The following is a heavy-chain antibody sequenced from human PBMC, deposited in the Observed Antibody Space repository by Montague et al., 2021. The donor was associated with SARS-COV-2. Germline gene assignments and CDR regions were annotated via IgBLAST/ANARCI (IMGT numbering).Heavy chain of an antibody. D-gene: IGHD6-19*01. Sequence: SLRPSCAASGFTFNNYAMHWVRQAPGKGLEWVAIISYDGSNKYYADSMKGRFAISRDNSKNTLYLQMNSLRAEDTAVYYCVRASLIKARIAVAGTTVYWGQGTLVTISS. CDR3: VRASLIKARIAVAGTTVY. CDR2: ISYDGSNK. J-gene: IGHJ4*02. V-gene: IGHV3-30*09. CDR1: GFTFNNYA.